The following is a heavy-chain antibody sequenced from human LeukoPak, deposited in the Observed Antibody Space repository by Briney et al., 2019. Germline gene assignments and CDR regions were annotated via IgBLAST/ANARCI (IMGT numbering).Heavy chain of an antibody. J-gene: IGHJ4*02. Sequence: PGGSLRLSCVASGFTFSGHYIDWVRQAPGKGLEWVGRTRDKVHSYTTEYAASVKGRFTISRDDSKKSVYLQMNSLKTEDTALYYCATAIGDSTAYYYFDFWGQGTLVTVSS. CDR1: GFTFSGHY. CDR2: TRDKVHSYTT. D-gene: IGHD3-22*01. CDR3: ATAIGDSTAYYYFDF. V-gene: IGHV3-72*01.